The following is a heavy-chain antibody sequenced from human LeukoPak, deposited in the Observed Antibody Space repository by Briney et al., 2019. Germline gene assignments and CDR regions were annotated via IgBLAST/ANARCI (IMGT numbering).Heavy chain of an antibody. D-gene: IGHD3-10*01. CDR2: INHSGST. CDR3: ARVRDPRYYCYYGMDV. J-gene: IGHJ6*02. CDR1: GGSFSGYY. V-gene: IGHV4-34*01. Sequence: PSETLSLTCAVYGGSFSGYYWSWIRQPPGKGLEWIGEINHSGSTNYNPSLKSRVTISVDTSKNQFSLKLSSVTAADTAVYYCARVRDPRYYCYYGMDVWGQGTTVTVSS.